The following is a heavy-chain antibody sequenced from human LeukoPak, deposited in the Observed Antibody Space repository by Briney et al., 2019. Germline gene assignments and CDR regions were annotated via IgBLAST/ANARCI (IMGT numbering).Heavy chain of an antibody. V-gene: IGHV3-7*01. J-gene: IGHJ4*02. CDR1: GFTFSSYW. CDR2: VKQDGSER. Sequence: PGGSLRLSCAASGFTFSSYWMSWVRQAPGTGLEWVGNVKQDGSERNYVDSVKVRFTIFSDNANNSLYLQMNSLRAEGTAVYYCAREGYDSSGYYYYYFDYWGQGTLVTVSS. D-gene: IGHD3-22*01. CDR3: AREGYDSSGYYYYYFDY.